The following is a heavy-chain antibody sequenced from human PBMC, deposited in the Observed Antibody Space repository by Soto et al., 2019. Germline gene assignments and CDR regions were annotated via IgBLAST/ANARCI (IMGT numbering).Heavy chain of an antibody. D-gene: IGHD2-21*02. CDR3: ARDRTYCGGDCYSSDY. Sequence: QVQLVQSGAEVKKPGSSVKVSCKASGGTFSSYTISWVRQAPGQGLEWMGRIIPILGIANYAQKFQGRVTSTXXKXTXXAYRELSSLRSEDTAVYYCARDRTYCGGDCYSSDYWGQGTLVTVSS. V-gene: IGHV1-69*08. J-gene: IGHJ4*02. CDR1: GGTFSSYT. CDR2: IIPILGIA.